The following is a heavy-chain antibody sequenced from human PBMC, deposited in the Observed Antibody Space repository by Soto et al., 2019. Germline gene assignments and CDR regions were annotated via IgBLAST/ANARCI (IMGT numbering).Heavy chain of an antibody. CDR2: ISYDGSNK. J-gene: IGHJ4*02. Sequence: QVQLVESGGGVVQPGRSLRLSCAASGFTFSSYGMHWVRQAPGKGLEWVAVISYDGSNKYYADSVKGRFTISRDNSKNKLYLQMNSLRAEDTAVYYCAKEVGYCSGGSCYVYFDYWGPGTLVTVSS. CDR3: AKEVGYCSGGSCYVYFDY. V-gene: IGHV3-30*18. D-gene: IGHD2-15*01. CDR1: GFTFSSYG.